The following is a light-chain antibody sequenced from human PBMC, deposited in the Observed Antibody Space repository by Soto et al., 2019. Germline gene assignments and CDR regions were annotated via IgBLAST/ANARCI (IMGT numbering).Light chain of an antibody. CDR3: GAWDNSLTGGV. Sequence: QSVLTQPPSVSAAPGQKVTISCSGSASNIGNNYVSWYQQLPGTAPKLLIYENYERPSGIPDRFSGSKSGTSATLGITGLLTGDEADYYCGAWDNSLTGGVFVGGTKLTVL. CDR1: ASNIGNNY. CDR2: ENY. J-gene: IGLJ2*01. V-gene: IGLV1-51*02.